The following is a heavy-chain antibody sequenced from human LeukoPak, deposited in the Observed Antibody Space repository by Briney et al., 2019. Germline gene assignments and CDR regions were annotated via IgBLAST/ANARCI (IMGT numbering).Heavy chain of an antibody. CDR2: ISWDGDSI. Sequence: GGSLRLSCAASGFTFDDYTMHWVRQAPGKGLEWVSLISWDGDSIYYVDSVKGRFTTSRDNSKNSLHLQMNSLRTEDTALYYCVRAHQTSGDYCAPNYFDSWGQGTLVTVSA. J-gene: IGHJ4*02. CDR3: VRAHQTSGDYCAPNYFDS. D-gene: IGHD2-21*02. CDR1: GFTFDDYT. V-gene: IGHV3-43*01.